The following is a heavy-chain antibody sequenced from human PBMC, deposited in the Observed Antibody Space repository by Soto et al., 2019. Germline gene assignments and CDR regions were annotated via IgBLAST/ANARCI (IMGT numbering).Heavy chain of an antibody. D-gene: IGHD3-16*01. Sequence: QVQLVQSGDEVKKPGASVKVSCKASGYIFVNYGFAWVRQAPGQGLEWMGWISPYTGNTHSATKIQGRLTMPTDTSTSTAYMDLGSLTSDDTALYYCVRVDNYVTPTPQDVWGQGTTVTVSS. CDR3: VRVDNYVTPTPQDV. CDR2: ISPYTGNT. J-gene: IGHJ6*02. V-gene: IGHV1-18*01. CDR1: GYIFVNYG.